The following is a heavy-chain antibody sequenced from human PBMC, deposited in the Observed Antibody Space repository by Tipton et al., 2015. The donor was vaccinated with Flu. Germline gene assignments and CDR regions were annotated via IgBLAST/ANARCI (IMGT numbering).Heavy chain of an antibody. Sequence: TLSLTCTVSGDFVGRNFWSWIRQPPGKGLEWIGYGYQSGTTNYNPSLKSRVTISVDTYKNHFSLKLRSVTAADTAVYYCARQPAGVLPAAIDTWGQGILVTVSS. V-gene: IGHV4-59*08. CDR2: GYQSGTT. CDR1: GDFVGRNF. CDR3: ARQPAGVLPAAIDT. D-gene: IGHD2-2*01. J-gene: IGHJ5*02.